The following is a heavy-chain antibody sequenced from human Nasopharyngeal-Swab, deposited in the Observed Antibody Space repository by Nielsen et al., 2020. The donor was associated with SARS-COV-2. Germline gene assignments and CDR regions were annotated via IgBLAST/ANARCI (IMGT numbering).Heavy chain of an antibody. D-gene: IGHD2-15*01. Sequence: GGSLRLSCAASGVTFSSYSMNWVRQAPGKGLEWVSSISSSSYIYYADSVKGRFTISRDNAKNSLYLQMNSLRAEDTAVYYCARDWGLGYCSGGSCYSNSMQAFDIWGQGTMVTVSS. CDR3: ARDWGLGYCSGGSCYSNSMQAFDI. CDR2: ISSSSYI. V-gene: IGHV3-21*01. CDR1: GVTFSSYS. J-gene: IGHJ3*02.